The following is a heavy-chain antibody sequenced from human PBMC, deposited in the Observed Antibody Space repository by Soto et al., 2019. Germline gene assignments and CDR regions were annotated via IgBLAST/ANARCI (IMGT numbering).Heavy chain of an antibody. Sequence: QVQLVQSGAEVKKPGASVKVSCKASGYTFTSYAMHWVRQAPGQRLEWMGWINAGNGNTKYSQKFQGRVTITRDTSASTAYMELSSLRSEDTAVYYCVRETRGYSGYYFDYWGQGTLVTVSS. CDR2: INAGNGNT. V-gene: IGHV1-3*01. D-gene: IGHD5-12*01. CDR3: VRETRGYSGYYFDY. J-gene: IGHJ4*02. CDR1: GYTFTSYA.